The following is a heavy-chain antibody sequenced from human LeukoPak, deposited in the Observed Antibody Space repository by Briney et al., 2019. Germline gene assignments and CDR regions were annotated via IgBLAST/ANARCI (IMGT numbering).Heavy chain of an antibody. CDR1: GFTFISYG. Sequence: SGGSLRLSCAASGFTFISYGMHWVRQAPGKALEWLAVIWYDGSNKYYADSVKGRFIVSKDNSKNMLYLQMNSLTLEDTAVYYCARAQGYPGYLDYGGQGTLVTVSS. V-gene: IGHV3-33*01. CDR2: IWYDGSNK. J-gene: IGHJ4*02. D-gene: IGHD2-15*01. CDR3: ARAQGYPGYLDY.